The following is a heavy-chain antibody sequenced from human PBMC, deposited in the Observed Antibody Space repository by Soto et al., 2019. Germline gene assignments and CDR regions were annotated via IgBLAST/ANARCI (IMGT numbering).Heavy chain of an antibody. CDR1: GYTFTSYG. J-gene: IGHJ6*02. V-gene: IGHV1-18*01. CDR2: ISAYNGNT. Sequence: QVQLVQSGAEVKKPGASVKVSCKASGYTFTSYGFSWVRQAPGQGLEWMGWISAYNGNTNYAQKLQGRLTMTTDTSRSTAYMELRSLRSDDTAVYYCAGVREGYSYGWSYYCGMDVWGQGTTVTVSS. CDR3: AGVREGYSYGWSYYCGMDV. D-gene: IGHD5-18*01.